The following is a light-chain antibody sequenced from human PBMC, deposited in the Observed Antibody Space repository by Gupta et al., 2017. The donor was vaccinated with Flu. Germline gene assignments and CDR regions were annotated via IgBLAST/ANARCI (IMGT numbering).Light chain of an antibody. Sequence: DRATLAGRASQTVSSNLAWYQQKPGQAPRVLIYGASTRATGVPARFSGFGSGTEFTLTISSLQSEDFAIYYCQQYNDGPPLTFGQGTRVEIK. J-gene: IGKJ1*01. V-gene: IGKV3-15*01. CDR1: QTVSSN. CDR3: QQYNDGPPLT. CDR2: GAS.